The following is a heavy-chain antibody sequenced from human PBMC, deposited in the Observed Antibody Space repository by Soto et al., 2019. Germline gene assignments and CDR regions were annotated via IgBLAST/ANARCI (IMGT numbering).Heavy chain of an antibody. CDR1: GGTFSSYA. V-gene: IGHV1-69*13. Sequence: SVKVSCKASGGTFSSYAISWVRQAPGQGLEWMGGIIPIFGTANYAQKFQGRVTITADESTSTAYMELSSLRSEDTAVYYCARGTMIVGTYYFDYWGQGTLVTGSS. CDR2: IIPIFGTA. D-gene: IGHD3-22*01. CDR3: ARGTMIVGTYYFDY. J-gene: IGHJ4*02.